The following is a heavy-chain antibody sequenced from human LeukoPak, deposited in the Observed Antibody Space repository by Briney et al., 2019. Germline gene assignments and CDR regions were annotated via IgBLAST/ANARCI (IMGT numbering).Heavy chain of an antibody. D-gene: IGHD3-22*01. V-gene: IGHV4-30-4*01. CDR2: IYYSGST. CDR3: ARGGDSSGYCYFDY. Sequence: SQTLSLTCTVSGGSISSGDYYWSWIRQPPGKGLEWIGYIYYSGSTYYNPSLKSRVTIPVDTSKNQFSLKLSSVTAADTAVYYCARGGDSSGYCYFDYWGQGTLVTVSS. J-gene: IGHJ4*02. CDR1: GGSISSGDYY.